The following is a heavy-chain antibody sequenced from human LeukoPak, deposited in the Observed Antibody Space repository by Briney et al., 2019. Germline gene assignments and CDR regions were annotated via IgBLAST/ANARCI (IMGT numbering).Heavy chain of an antibody. CDR3: ARGSGYYGEDFEY. Sequence: SETLSLTCAVYGGSFSGYYWSWIRQPPGKGLEWIGEINHSGSTNYNPSLKSRVTISVDTSKNQFSLKLTSVTAADTAVYYCARGSGYYGEDFEYWGQGTLVTVSS. J-gene: IGHJ4*02. D-gene: IGHD3-22*01. CDR2: INHSGST. V-gene: IGHV4-34*01. CDR1: GGSFSGYY.